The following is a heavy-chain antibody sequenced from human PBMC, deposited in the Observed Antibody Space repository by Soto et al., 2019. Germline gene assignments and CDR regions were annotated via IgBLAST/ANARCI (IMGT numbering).Heavy chain of an antibody. CDR2: ISSSSSYI. CDR3: ARGGYSGYEYYYYMDV. D-gene: IGHD5-12*01. J-gene: IGHJ6*03. V-gene: IGHV3-21*01. Sequence: GGSLRLSCAASGFTFSSYSMNWVRQAPGKGLEWVSSISSSSSYIYYADSVKGRFTISRDNAKNSLYLQMNSLRAEDTAVYYCARGGYSGYEYYYYMDVWGKGTTVTVSS. CDR1: GFTFSSYS.